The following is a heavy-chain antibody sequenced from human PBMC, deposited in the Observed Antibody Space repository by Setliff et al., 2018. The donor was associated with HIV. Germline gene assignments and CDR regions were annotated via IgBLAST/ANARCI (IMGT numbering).Heavy chain of an antibody. D-gene: IGHD3-22*01. CDR2: VSGSGATT. V-gene: IGHV3-23*01. CDR1: GSTFRNSA. CDR3: ASENRGGYPDS. Sequence: GESLKISCVASGSTFRNSAVSWIRQAPGKGLQWVSAVSGSGATTYYAASVKGRFTISRDNSKNTLYLQINSLRAEDTAVYYCASENRGGYPDSWGRGTLVTVSS. J-gene: IGHJ5*01.